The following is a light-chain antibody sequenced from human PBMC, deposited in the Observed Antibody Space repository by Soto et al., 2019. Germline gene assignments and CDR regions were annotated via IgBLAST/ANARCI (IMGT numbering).Light chain of an antibody. CDR3: QQYGSSPRT. CDR1: QTVNSNY. J-gene: IGKJ1*01. Sequence: EIVLTQSPGTLSLSPGERATLSCRASQTVNSNYLAWYQQKPGQAPRLLIYGTSIRATGIPDRFSGSGSGTDFTLTISRLEPEDFAVYSCQQYGSSPRTFGQGTKVEIK. V-gene: IGKV3-20*01. CDR2: GTS.